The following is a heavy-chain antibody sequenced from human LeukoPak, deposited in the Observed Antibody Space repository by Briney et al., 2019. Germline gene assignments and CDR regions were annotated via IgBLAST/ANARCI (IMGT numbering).Heavy chain of an antibody. CDR1: GGTFSSYA. V-gene: IGHV1-69*13. Sequence: GASVKASCKASGGTFSSYAISWVRQAPGQGLEWMGGIIPIFGTANYAQKFQGRVTITADESTSTAYMELSSLRSEDTAVYYCARESDGYNYRVLFDYWGQGTLVTVSS. CDR2: IIPIFGTA. D-gene: IGHD5-24*01. CDR3: ARESDGYNYRVLFDY. J-gene: IGHJ4*02.